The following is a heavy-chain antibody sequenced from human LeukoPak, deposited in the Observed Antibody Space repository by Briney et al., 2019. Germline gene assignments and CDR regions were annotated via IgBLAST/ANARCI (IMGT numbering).Heavy chain of an antibody. V-gene: IGHV3-33*01. CDR2: NPYLWSNK. D-gene: IGHD6-19*01. CDR1: GYPFRRYC. J-gene: IGHJ4*02. CDR3: ARVRGDSSGWYGGAFDY. Sequence: QSGRCLRLSRGASGYPFRRYCMQWASQAPSRGLEWVAVNPYLWSNKHYTDSVKERYTISRDNSKNTLYLQMNSLRAEDTAVYYCARVRGDSSGWYGGAFDYWGRGTLVSVSS.